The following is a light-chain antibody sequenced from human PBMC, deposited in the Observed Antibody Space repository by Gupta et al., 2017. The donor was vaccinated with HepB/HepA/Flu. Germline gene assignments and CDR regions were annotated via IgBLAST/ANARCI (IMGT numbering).Light chain of an antibody. CDR2: WAS. Sequence: DIVMTQSPDSLAVSLGESATINCKSSQSVLYSSNNKNYLAWYQQKPGQPPKLLIYWASTRESGVPDRFSGSGSGTDFTLTISSLQAEDVAVYYCQQLHLFGQGTKVEIK. CDR3: QQLHL. J-gene: IGKJ1*01. V-gene: IGKV4-1*01. CDR1: QSVLYSSNNKNY.